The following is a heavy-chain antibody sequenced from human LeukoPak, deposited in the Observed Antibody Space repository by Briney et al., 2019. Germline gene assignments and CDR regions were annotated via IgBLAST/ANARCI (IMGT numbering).Heavy chain of an antibody. CDR1: GGSISSGIYY. CDR3: ASPPLTVLLYNFDC. CDR2: IYYSGTT. D-gene: IGHD3-10*01. V-gene: IGHV4-30-4*01. Sequence: SETLSLTCTVSGGSISSGIYYFSWVRQPPGKGLECIGCIYYSGTTYYSPSLKSRVTISVDTSQNQFSLKLSSVTAADTAVYYCASPPLTVLLYNFDCWGQGTLVTVSS. J-gene: IGHJ4*02.